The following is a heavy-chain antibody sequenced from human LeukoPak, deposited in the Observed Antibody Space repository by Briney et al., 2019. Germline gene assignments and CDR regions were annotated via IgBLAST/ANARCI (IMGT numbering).Heavy chain of an antibody. CDR2: IYPGDSDT. J-gene: IGHJ3*02. V-gene: IGHV5-51*01. Sequence: AGESLKISCQASEFSFIYYWIVWGRQMPGKGLEWMGIIYPGDSDTRYSPSFQGRVTISADKSTSTAYLQWTSLKASDTAIYYCARRSADAFDIWGQGTMVTVSS. CDR3: ARRSADAFDI. CDR1: EFSFIYYW.